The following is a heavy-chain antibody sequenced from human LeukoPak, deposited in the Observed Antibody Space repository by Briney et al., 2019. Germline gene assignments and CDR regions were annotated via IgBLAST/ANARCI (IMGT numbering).Heavy chain of an antibody. CDR1: GFTFSSYG. Sequence: GGSLRLSCAASGFTFSSYGMHWVRQAPGKGLEWVAFIRYDGSNKYYADSVKGRFTISRDNSKNTLYLQMSSLRAEDTAVYYCAKAGNRYNWNDEAFDYWGQGTLVTVSS. V-gene: IGHV3-30*02. D-gene: IGHD1-1*01. CDR3: AKAGNRYNWNDEAFDY. CDR2: IRYDGSNK. J-gene: IGHJ4*02.